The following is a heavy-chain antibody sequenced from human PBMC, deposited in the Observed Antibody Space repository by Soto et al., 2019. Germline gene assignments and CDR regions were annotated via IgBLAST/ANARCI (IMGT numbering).Heavy chain of an antibody. J-gene: IGHJ4*02. CDR3: ARGGGDRGAY. CDR2: ISSSSSTV. CDR1: GFTFSNYG. Sequence: EVQLVESGGGLVQPGGSLRLSCAASGFTFSNYGMNWVRQAPGKGLEWVSYISSSSSTVNYADSVKGRYTISRDNAKNSLYLQMNSLRDEDTAVYYRARGGGDRGAYWGQGTLVTVSS. D-gene: IGHD2-21*01. V-gene: IGHV3-48*02.